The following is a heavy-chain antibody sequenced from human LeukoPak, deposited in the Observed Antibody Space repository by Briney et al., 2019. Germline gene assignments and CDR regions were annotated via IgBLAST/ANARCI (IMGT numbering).Heavy chain of an antibody. CDR1: GGSISSYY. V-gene: IGHV4-59*01. CDR2: IYYSGST. D-gene: IGHD4-17*01. CDR3: ARHQPNDYGDADDAFDI. Sequence: SETLSLTCTVSGGSISSYYWSWLRQPPGKGLEWIGYIYYSGSTNYNPSLKSRVTISVDTSKNQFSLKLSSVTAADTAVYYCARHQPNDYGDADDAFDIWGQGTMVTVSS. J-gene: IGHJ3*02.